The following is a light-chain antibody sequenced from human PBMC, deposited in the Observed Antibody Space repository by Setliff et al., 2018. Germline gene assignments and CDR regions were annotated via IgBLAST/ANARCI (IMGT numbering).Light chain of an antibody. Sequence: QSALAQPASVSGSPGQSITISCTGTSSDVGYYNYVSWYQQHPGEAPQLKIYEVSNRPSGVSDRFTSSKSGNTASLTISGLQAGDEADYYCSSHSSTGTYVFGTGTKVTVL. J-gene: IGLJ1*01. V-gene: IGLV2-14*01. CDR1: SSDVGYYNY. CDR3: SSHSSTGTYV. CDR2: EVS.